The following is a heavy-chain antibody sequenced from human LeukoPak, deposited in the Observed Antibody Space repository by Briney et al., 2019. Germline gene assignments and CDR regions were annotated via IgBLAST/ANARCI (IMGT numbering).Heavy chain of an antibody. Sequence: GASVKVSCKASVYTFTSYDINWVRQATGQGLAWVGWMNPNSGNRGYAQKFQDRVTMTRNPSISTAYMELSSLKSEDTAVYYCATRQLLLWFGEDVWGQGTTVTVSS. D-gene: IGHD3-10*01. CDR3: ATRQLLLWFGEDV. V-gene: IGHV1-8*01. CDR2: MNPNSGNR. CDR1: VYTFTSYD. J-gene: IGHJ6*02.